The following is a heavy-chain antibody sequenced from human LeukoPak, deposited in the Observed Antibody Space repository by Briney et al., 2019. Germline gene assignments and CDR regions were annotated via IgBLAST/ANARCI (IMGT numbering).Heavy chain of an antibody. V-gene: IGHV4-59*08. J-gene: IGHJ3*02. CDR3: ARDGYNNNDAFDI. CDR2: IYSSGST. D-gene: IGHD5-24*01. CDR1: GGSVSSYY. Sequence: PSETLSLTCNVSGGSVSSYYWTWIRKPPGKGLEWIGYIYSSGSTNYNPSLKSRVSISVDTSKNQFSLRLTSVTAADTAVYYCARDGYNNNDAFDIWGQGTMVTVSS.